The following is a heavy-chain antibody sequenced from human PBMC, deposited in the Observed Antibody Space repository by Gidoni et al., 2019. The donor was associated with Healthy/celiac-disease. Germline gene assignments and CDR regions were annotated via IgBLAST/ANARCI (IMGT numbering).Heavy chain of an antibody. CDR2: ISSSSSYI. V-gene: IGHV3-21*01. D-gene: IGHD3-10*01. Sequence: EVQLLESGGGLVKPGGSLRLSCAASGFTFSSYVMTWVRQAPGKGLGGVSSISSSSSYIYYADAVKGRFTISRDNDKNSLYLQMNSLRAEDTAVYYCARVGGSGSYYDYWGQGTLVTVSS. CDR1: GFTFSSYV. J-gene: IGHJ4*02. CDR3: ARVGGSGSYYDY.